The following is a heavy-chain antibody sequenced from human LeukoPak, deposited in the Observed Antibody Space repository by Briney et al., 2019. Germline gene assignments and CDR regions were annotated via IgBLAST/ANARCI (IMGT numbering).Heavy chain of an antibody. Sequence: SKTLSLTCAVYGGSFSGYYWSWIRQPPGKGLEWIGEINHSGSTNYNPSLKSRVTISVDTSKNQFSLKLSSVTAADTAVYYCARHFVGIDIWGQGTMVTVSS. CDR2: INHSGST. D-gene: IGHD3-3*02. J-gene: IGHJ3*02. CDR3: ARHFVGIDI. V-gene: IGHV4-34*01. CDR1: GGSFSGYY.